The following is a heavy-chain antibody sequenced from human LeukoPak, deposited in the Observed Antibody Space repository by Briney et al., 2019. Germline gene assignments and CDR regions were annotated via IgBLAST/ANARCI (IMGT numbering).Heavy chain of an antibody. CDR2: IWYDGSNE. V-gene: IGHV3-33*01. CDR1: GFTFSSYG. CDR3: ARVAAGIHYYYMDV. D-gene: IGHD6-13*01. J-gene: IGHJ6*03. Sequence: GGSLRLSXAASGFTFSSYGMHWVCQAPGKGLEWVAVIWYDGSNEYYADSVKGQFTISRDNSKNTLYLQMNSLRAEDTAVYYCARVAAGIHYYYMDVWGKGTTVTVSS.